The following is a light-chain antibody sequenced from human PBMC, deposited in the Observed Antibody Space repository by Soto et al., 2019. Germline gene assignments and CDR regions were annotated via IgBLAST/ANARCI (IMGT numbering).Light chain of an antibody. V-gene: IGLV3-21*04. Sequence: SYELTQPPSVSVAPGKTATITCGGNNIGSKSVHWYQQKPGQAPMLVIYYDWDRPSGIPERFSGSNSGNTATLTISRVEAGDEADYYCQVWDSSSDHVVFGGGTQLTVL. CDR3: QVWDSSSDHVV. CDR2: YDW. CDR1: NIGSKS. J-gene: IGLJ7*01.